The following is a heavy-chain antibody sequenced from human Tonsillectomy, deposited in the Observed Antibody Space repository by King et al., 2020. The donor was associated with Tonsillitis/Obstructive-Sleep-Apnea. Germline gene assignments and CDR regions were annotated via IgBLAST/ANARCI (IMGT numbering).Heavy chain of an antibody. J-gene: IGHJ3*02. D-gene: IGHD3-22*01. CDR2: IHYSGST. V-gene: IGHV4-59*08. CDR3: ARVFYYDRSGYFPAGAFDI. CDR1: GGSISGYY. Sequence: QLQESGPGLVKPSETLSLTCTVSGGSISGYYWSWFRQPPGKGLEWIGYIHYSGSTNYNPSLKSRLTISIDTSKNQFSLRLSSVTAADTAVYYCARVFYYDRSGYFPAGAFDIWGQGTMVTVSS.